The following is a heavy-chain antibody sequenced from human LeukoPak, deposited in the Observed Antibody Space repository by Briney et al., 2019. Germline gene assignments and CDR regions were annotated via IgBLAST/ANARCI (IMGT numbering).Heavy chain of an antibody. D-gene: IGHD6-13*01. V-gene: IGHV3-23*01. Sequence: GGSLRLSCLTSGFTLSTNAMSWVRQAPGKGLEWISGISGSGASTYYADSVKGRFTISRDDSRNTLYLQMNSLRGDDTAVYYCAKELLAASYSYYYYGMDVWGQGTTVTVSS. CDR1: GFTLSTNA. J-gene: IGHJ6*02. CDR3: AKELLAASYSYYYYGMDV. CDR2: ISGSGAST.